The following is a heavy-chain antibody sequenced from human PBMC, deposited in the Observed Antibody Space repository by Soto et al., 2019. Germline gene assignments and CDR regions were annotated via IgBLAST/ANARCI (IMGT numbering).Heavy chain of an antibody. J-gene: IGHJ3*02. CDR2: ISSSGSTI. V-gene: IGHV3-11*01. CDR3: ARTYYYGSGSYYEDTDAFDI. CDR1: GFTFSDYY. Sequence: QVQLVESGGGLVKPGGSLRLSCAASGFTFSDYYMSWIRQAPGKGLEWVSYISSSGSTIYYADSVKGRFTISRDNAKNSLYLQMNSLRAEDTAVYYCARTYYYGSGSYYEDTDAFDIWGQGTMVTVSS. D-gene: IGHD3-10*01.